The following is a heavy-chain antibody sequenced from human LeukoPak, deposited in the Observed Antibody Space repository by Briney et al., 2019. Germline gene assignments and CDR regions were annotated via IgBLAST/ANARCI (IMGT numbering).Heavy chain of an antibody. Sequence: ASVKVSCKASGYTFTSYDIKWVRQAPGQGVEGMGWMNPNSGNTDYAQRFQGRVTMTRNTSINTAYMELSSLRSEDTAVYYCARGLKRFGVGASTPNDYWGQGTLVTVSS. CDR2: MNPNSGNT. CDR3: ARGLKRFGVGASTPNDY. J-gene: IGHJ4*02. V-gene: IGHV1-8*01. CDR1: GYTFTSYD. D-gene: IGHD3-10*01.